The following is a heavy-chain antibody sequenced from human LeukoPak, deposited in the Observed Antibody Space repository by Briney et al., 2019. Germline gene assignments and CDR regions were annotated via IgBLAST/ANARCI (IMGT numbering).Heavy chain of an antibody. V-gene: IGHV3-53*01. CDR1: GFTFSLYN. CDR2: IYSGGST. D-gene: IGHD3-22*01. Sequence: GGSLRLSCAASGFTFSLYNMNWVRQAPGKGLEWVSVIYSGGSTYYADSVKGRFTISRDISKNTLYLQMNSLRAEDTAVYYCARGGVTLIVPILWGQGTLVTVSS. J-gene: IGHJ4*02. CDR3: ARGGVTLIVPIL.